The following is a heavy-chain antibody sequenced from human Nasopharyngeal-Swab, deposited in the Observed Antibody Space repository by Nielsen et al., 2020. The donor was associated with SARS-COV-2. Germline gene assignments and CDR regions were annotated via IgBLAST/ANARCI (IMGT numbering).Heavy chain of an antibody. V-gene: IGHV3-23*01. CDR2: ISGSGDAT. J-gene: IGHJ5*02. Sequence: GESLKISCAASGFTFSTYNMNWVRQAPGKGLEWVSGISGSGDATYYADSVKGRFTVSRDNSKNTLYLQMNSLRAEDTAVYYCAKDSGVAVAVSWFDPWGQGALVTVSS. D-gene: IGHD6-19*01. CDR1: GFTFSTYN. CDR3: AKDSGVAVAVSWFDP.